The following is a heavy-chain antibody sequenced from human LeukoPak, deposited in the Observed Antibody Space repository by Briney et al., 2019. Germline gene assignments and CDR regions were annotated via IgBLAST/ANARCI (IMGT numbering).Heavy chain of an antibody. J-gene: IGHJ4*02. Sequence: SETLSLTCIVSGASISSYYWTWIRQPPGKRLEWIGYISNTGRPTYNPSLKSRLTMSVDTSKNQFSLKLSSVTAADTAVYYCARLAYYDSSGYYSYFDYWGQGTLVTVSS. D-gene: IGHD3-22*01. CDR1: GASISSYY. CDR2: ISNTGRP. V-gene: IGHV4-59*08. CDR3: ARLAYYDSSGYYSYFDY.